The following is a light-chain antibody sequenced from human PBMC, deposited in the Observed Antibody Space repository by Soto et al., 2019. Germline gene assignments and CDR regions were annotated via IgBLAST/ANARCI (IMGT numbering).Light chain of an antibody. J-gene: IGLJ1*01. CDR3: TSYTPIVTLGSV. Sequence: QSALTQPASVSGSPGQSITISCTGTSSDIGGYNSVSWYQQHPGRAPRLIIYEVTNRPSGVSNRFSASKSGNTASLTIPGLQAEDEADYYCTSYTPIVTLGSVFGTGTKVTVL. V-gene: IGLV2-14*01. CDR2: EVT. CDR1: SSDIGGYNS.